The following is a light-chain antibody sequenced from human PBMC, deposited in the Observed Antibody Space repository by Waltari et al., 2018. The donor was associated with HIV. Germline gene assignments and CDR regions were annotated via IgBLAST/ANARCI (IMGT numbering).Light chain of an antibody. CDR2: EVN. CDR3: CSYAGAYTYV. J-gene: IGLJ1*01. V-gene: IGLV2-11*01. Sequence: QSALTQPRSVSGSPGQSVTLSCTGTSSDIAYFDYVPWYQQFPGKAPKVIIYEVNQRPSGVPDRFTGSKSGITASLTISGLQGEDEADYYCCSYAGAYTYVFGTGTKVTVL. CDR1: SSDIAYFDY.